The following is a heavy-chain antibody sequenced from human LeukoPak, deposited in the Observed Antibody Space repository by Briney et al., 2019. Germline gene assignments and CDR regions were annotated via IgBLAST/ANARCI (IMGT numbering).Heavy chain of an antibody. V-gene: IGHV3-20*04. CDR3: ARDMERWELLQPYPFDY. CDR2: INWNGGST. Sequence: GGSLRLSCAASGFTFDDYGMSWVRQAPGKGLEWVSGINWNGGSTGCADSVKGRFTISRDNAKNSLYLQMNSLRAEDTALYYCARDMERWELLQPYPFDYWGQGTLVTVSS. D-gene: IGHD1-26*01. J-gene: IGHJ4*02. CDR1: GFTFDDYG.